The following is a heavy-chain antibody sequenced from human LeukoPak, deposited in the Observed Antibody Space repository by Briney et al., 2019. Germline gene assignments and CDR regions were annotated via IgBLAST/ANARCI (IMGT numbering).Heavy chain of an antibody. CDR3: ARDSPGLRRAFDI. V-gene: IGHV3-48*03. CDR1: GFTFSSYE. J-gene: IGHJ3*02. D-gene: IGHD5-18*01. Sequence: GGSLRLSCAASGFTFSSYEMNWVRQAPGKGLEWVSYISSSGSTIYYADSVKGRFSISRDNAKNSLYLQMNSLRAEDTAVYYCARDSPGLRRAFDIWGQGTMVTVSS. CDR2: ISSSGSTI.